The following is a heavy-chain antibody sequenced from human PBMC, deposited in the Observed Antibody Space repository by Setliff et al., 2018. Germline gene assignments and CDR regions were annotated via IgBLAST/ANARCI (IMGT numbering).Heavy chain of an antibody. J-gene: IGHJ4*01. Sequence: SETLSLTCTVSDDPFTRSRYYWGWIRQAPGSGLEWIGSISYSGTPYYNASVESRVTISIDTSRNQFSLELRSVTVADTATYYCVRPGGTTVVARHFDYWGSGILVTVSS. CDR1: DDPFTRSRYY. CDR3: VRPGGTTVVARHFDY. V-gene: IGHV4-39*01. D-gene: IGHD2-15*01. CDR2: ISYSGTP.